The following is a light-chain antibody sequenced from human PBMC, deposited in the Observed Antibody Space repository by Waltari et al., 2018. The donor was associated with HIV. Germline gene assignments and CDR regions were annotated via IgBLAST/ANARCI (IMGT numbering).Light chain of an antibody. J-gene: IGLJ2*01. CDR2: QDN. Sequence: SYELTQAPSLSVSPGQTASITCPGDKLADTFAYWDQQKPGQSPLLVIYQDNRRSSGIPERFSGSHSGNAATLTISGTQAMDEADYFCQAWNSRTAWVIFGGGTKLTVV. CDR1: KLADTF. V-gene: IGLV3-1*01. CDR3: QAWNSRTAWVI.